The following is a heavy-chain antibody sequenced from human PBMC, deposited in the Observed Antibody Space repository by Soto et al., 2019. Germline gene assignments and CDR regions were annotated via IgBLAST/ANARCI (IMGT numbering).Heavy chain of an antibody. J-gene: IGHJ4*02. CDR2: ISRAGDSA. V-gene: IGHV3-23*01. CDR3: GKTGGPPSDFAP. CDR1: GFTFSDHA. D-gene: IGHD3-3*01. Sequence: GGSLRLSCAASGFTFSDHAMSWVRQAPGEGLEWVSTISRAGDSAYFAVSVKGRFTISRDNSKNTLHLQMNSLRVGDTAVYFCGKTGGPPSDFAPGGGGSLVTVSS.